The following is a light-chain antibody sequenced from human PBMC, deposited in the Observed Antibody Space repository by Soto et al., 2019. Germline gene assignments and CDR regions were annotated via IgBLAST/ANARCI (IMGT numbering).Light chain of an antibody. V-gene: IGKV3-15*01. CDR3: QRYNNWPLT. CDR1: QRVSSSY. CDR2: DTS. Sequence: EIVLTQSPGTLSLSPGERATLSCRASQRVSSSYLAWYQHKPGQTPRLLIYDTSTRATGVPARFSGSRSGTEFTLTINSLQSEDFAVYYCQRYNNWPLTFGGGTKVDI. J-gene: IGKJ4*01.